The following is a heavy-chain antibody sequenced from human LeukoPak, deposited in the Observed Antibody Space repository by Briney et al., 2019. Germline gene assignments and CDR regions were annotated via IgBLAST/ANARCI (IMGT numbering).Heavy chain of an antibody. Sequence: VASVKVSCKASGGTFSSYAISWVRQAPGQGLEWMGRIIPIFGTANYAQKFQGRVTITTDESTSTAYMELSSPRSEDTAVYYCARGPTTRHANWGQGTLVTVSS. J-gene: IGHJ4*02. CDR2: IIPIFGTA. D-gene: IGHD1-26*01. V-gene: IGHV1-69*05. CDR3: ARGPTTRHAN. CDR1: GGTFSSYA.